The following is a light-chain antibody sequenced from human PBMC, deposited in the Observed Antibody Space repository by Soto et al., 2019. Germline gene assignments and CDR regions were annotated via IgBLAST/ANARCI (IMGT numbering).Light chain of an antibody. CDR2: EAS. Sequence: QSALTQPASVSGSPGQSITISCTGTSSDVGSYNLVSWYQQHPGKVPKIMIYEASKRPSGAPNRFSGSKSGNTASLTISGLQPEDAADYYCCSYAGSSTWVFGTGTKLTVL. V-gene: IGLV2-23*01. CDR3: CSYAGSSTWV. CDR1: SSDVGSYNL. J-gene: IGLJ1*01.